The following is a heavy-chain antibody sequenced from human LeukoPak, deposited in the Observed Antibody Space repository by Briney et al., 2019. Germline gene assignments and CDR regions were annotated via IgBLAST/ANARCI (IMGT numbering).Heavy chain of an antibody. CDR2: LYYSGST. CDR3: ARGFSGWTRYDY. D-gene: IGHD6-19*01. CDR1: GGSISSYY. J-gene: IGHJ4*02. Sequence: SETLSLTCTVSGGSISSYYRSWIRQPPGKGLEWIGYLYYSGSTNYNPSLKSRVTISVDTSKNQISLKLSSVTAADTAVYYCARGFSGWTRYDYWGQGTLVTVSS. V-gene: IGHV4-59*08.